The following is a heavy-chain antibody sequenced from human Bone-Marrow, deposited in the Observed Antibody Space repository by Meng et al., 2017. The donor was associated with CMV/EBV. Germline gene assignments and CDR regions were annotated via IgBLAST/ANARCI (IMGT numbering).Heavy chain of an antibody. CDR1: GGSISSSSYY. J-gene: IGHJ6*01. D-gene: IGHD2-2*01. CDR2: ISYSGTT. CDR3: AREGYCSSTTYYKDYCYGMDV. Sequence: GSLRLSCTVSGGSISSSSYYWGWIRQPPGKGLEWIGTISYSGTTYYNPSLESRVSISVDTSQNQFPLKLSSVTAADTAVYYCAREGYCSSTTYYKDYCYGMDVWGQGTTVNGSS. V-gene: IGHV4-39*06.